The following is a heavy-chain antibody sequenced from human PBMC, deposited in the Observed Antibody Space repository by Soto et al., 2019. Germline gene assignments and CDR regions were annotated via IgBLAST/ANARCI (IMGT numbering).Heavy chain of an antibody. CDR1: GLICTNYA. CDR3: VREGRGSLDF. J-gene: IGHJ3*01. Sequence: DGCMRLSCSASGLICTNYAMHWVRQAPGKGLEWVSVIGGRGNSAYYADSVQGRFTISRDNSKNPLSLQMSSLTADDPPVYYWVREGRGSLDFCRRGTMVSVSS. V-gene: IGHV3-23*01. CDR2: IGGRGNSA. D-gene: IGHD5-12*01.